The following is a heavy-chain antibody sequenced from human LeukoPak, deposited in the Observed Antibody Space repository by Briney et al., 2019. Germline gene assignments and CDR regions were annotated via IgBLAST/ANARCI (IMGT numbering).Heavy chain of an antibody. J-gene: IGHJ4*02. V-gene: IGHV3-21*01. D-gene: IGHD1-26*01. CDR2: LSGSSSYI. CDR3: ATEWALAQN. CDR1: GLIFSNYA. Sequence: GGSLRLSCAASGLIFSNYAMSWVRQAPGKGLEWVSSLSGSSSYIYYADSVKGRFTISRDNAKKSLYLQMDSLRAEDTAIYFCATEWALAQNWGQGTLVTVSS.